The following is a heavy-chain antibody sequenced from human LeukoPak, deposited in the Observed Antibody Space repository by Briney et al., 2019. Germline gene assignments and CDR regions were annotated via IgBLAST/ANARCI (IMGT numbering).Heavy chain of an antibody. D-gene: IGHD6-19*01. CDR2: ISWSSGSI. CDR1: GFTFDDYA. V-gene: IGHV3-9*01. Sequence: GRSLRLSCAASGFTFDDYAMHWVRQAPGKGLEWVSGISWSSGSIGYADSVKGRFTISRDNAKNSLYLQMNSLRAEDTALYYCAKGHSSGWYYFDYWGQGTLVTVSS. J-gene: IGHJ4*02. CDR3: AKGHSSGWYYFDY.